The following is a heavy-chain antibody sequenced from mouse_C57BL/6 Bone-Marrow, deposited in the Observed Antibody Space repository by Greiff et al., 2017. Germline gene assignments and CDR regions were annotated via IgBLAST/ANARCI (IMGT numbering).Heavy chain of an antibody. CDR1: GYTFTDYY. J-gene: IGHJ1*03. Sequence: EVQLQQSGPELVKPGASVKISCKASGYTFTDYYMNWVKQSHGKSLEWIGDINPNNGGTSYNQKFKGKATLTVDKSSSTAYMELRSLTSEDSPVYYGANETNSYGRSWYFAVWGTGTTVTVSA. CDR3: ANETNSYGRSWYFAV. D-gene: IGHD1-1*01. CDR2: INPNNGGT. V-gene: IGHV1-26*01.